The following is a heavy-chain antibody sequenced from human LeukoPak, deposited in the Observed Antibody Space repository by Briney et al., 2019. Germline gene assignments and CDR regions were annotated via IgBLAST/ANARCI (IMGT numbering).Heavy chain of an antibody. CDR3: ARVEGYSYGYGPFDY. CDR2: TYYRSNGYN. J-gene: IGHJ4*02. V-gene: IGHV6-1*01. D-gene: IGHD5-18*01. CDR1: GDTVSSYSAA. Sequence: SQTLSFTCAISGDTVSSYSAAWTWIRQSPSRGLERLGRTYYRSNGYNDYAEAVKSRISIHPDTSKNQFSLQLTSVTPEDTAVYYCARVEGYSYGYGPFDYWGQGTLVTVSS.